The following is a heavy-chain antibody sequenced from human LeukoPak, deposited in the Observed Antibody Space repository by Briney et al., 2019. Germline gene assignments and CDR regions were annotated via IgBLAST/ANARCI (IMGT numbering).Heavy chain of an antibody. CDR1: EFTFSVYW. CDR2: ISGDGAST. V-gene: IGHV3-74*01. CDR3: ARENSPGWFDP. D-gene: IGHD1-7*01. J-gene: IGHJ5*02. Sequence: GGSLRLSCAASEFTFSVYWMHWVRQAPGKGLVWVSRISGDGASTSYADSVQGRFTISRDNAKNTVYLQMNSLRTEDTALYYCARENSPGWFDPWGQGTLVTVSA.